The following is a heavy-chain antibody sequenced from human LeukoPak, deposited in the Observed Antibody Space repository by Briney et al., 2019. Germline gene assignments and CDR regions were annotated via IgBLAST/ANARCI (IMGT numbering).Heavy chain of an antibody. CDR1: GFTFNTYW. V-gene: IGHV3-74*03. CDR3: ARGRYYLEY. CDR2: ISSDGSSA. Sequence: GGSLRLSCAASGFTFNTYWMHWVRQAPGMGLVWVSRISSDGSSATYADSVKGRFTISRDNAKNTLHLQMKSLRAEDTAVYYCARGRYYLEYWGQGTLVPVSS. J-gene: IGHJ4*02.